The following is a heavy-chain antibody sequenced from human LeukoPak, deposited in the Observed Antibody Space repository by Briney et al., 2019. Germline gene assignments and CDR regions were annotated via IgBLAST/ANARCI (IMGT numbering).Heavy chain of an antibody. CDR1: GYTFTGYY. CDR3: ARGRLITMVRGVIGY. Sequence: ASVKVSCKASGYTFTGYYMHWVRQAPGQGLEWMGWINPNSGGTNYAQKFQGRVTMTRDTSISTAYMELSRLRSDDTAVYYCARGRLITMVRGVIGYWGQGTLVTVSS. CDR2: INPNSGGT. D-gene: IGHD3-10*01. V-gene: IGHV1-2*02. J-gene: IGHJ4*02.